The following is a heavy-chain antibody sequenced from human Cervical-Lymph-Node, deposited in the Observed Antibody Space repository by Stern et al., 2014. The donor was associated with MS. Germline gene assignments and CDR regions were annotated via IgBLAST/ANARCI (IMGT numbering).Heavy chain of an antibody. V-gene: IGHV1-69*01. Sequence: QVQLVESGAEVKKPGSSVKVACKASGGTFSNYATSWVRQAPGQGLEWMGGIVPLFGKPNYAQKVQGRGTITADESTSTAYMDLSSLRSEDTAVYYCASPLTATSVPFGYYGMDVWGQGTTVTVS. CDR3: ASPLTATSVPFGYYGMDV. CDR2: IVPLFGKP. CDR1: GGTFSNYA. J-gene: IGHJ6*02. D-gene: IGHD4-17*01.